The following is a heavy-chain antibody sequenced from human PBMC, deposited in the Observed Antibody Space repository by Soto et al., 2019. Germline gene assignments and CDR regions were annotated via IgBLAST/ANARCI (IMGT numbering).Heavy chain of an antibody. CDR1: GGSISSGGYS. Sequence: PSETLSLTCAVSGGSISSGGYSWSWIRHPPGKGRECIGYIYHSVSTYYNPSLKSRVTISVDRPKNQFSLKLSSVTAADTAVYYCARDNGHNPYFDHCGQGTLVTVSS. D-gene: IGHD1-1*01. J-gene: IGHJ4*02. CDR2: IYHSVST. V-gene: IGHV4-30-2*01. CDR3: ARDNGHNPYFDH.